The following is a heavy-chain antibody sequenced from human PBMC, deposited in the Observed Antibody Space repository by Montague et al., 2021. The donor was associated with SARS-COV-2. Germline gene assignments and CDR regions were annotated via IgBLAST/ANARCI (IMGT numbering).Heavy chain of an antibody. CDR2: INHGGST. D-gene: IGHD3-10*01. J-gene: IGHJ6*03. Sequence: SETLSLTYAVHGTSFSGYYWNWIRQPPGKGPEWIGEINHGGSTKYSPSLKSRLTISADTSKNQFSLKLTSVAAADTAVYYCARLRDGVVPSPILGVGPYYSYYYMDVWGRGTTVTVSS. CDR3: ARLRDGVVPSPILGVGPYYSYYYMDV. CDR1: GTSFSGYY. V-gene: IGHV4-34*01.